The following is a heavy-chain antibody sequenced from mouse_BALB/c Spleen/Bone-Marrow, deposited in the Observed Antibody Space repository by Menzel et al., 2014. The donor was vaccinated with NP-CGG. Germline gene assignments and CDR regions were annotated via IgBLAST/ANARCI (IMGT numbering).Heavy chain of an antibody. D-gene: IGHD2-4*01. V-gene: IGHV5-6-4*01. Sequence: EVQVVESGGGLVKPGGSLKLSCAASGFTFSSYSMSWVRQTPEKRLEWVATISSGGHDTYYPDSVKGQFTISRDNAKNTLYLQMSSLKSEDTAMYYCSKDGGYDYSYYFDYWGQGTTLTVSS. CDR1: GFTFSSYS. J-gene: IGHJ2*01. CDR2: ISSGGHDT. CDR3: SKDGGYDYSYYFDY.